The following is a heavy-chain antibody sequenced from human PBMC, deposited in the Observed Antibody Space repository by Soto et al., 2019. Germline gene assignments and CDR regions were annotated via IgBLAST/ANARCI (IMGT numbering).Heavy chain of an antibody. V-gene: IGHV1-18*01. CDR1: GYTFTSYG. D-gene: IGHD3-16*02. CDR3: ARPRHKSLGELSSNAFDI. J-gene: IGHJ3*02. Sequence: QVQLVQSGAEVKKPVASVKVSCKASGYTFTSYGISWVRQAPGQGLEWMGWISAYNGNTNYARKLQGRVTMTTDTSTSTAYMELRSLRSDDTAVYYCARPRHKSLGELSSNAFDIWGQGTMVTVSS. CDR2: ISAYNGNT.